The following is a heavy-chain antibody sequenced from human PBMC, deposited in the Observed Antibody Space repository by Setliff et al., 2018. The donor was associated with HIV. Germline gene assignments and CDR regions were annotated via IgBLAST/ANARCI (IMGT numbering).Heavy chain of an antibody. CDR2: IYPGDSDT. J-gene: IGHJ3*02. V-gene: IGHV5-51*01. D-gene: IGHD3-10*01. Sequence: GESLKISCKGSGYRFTNYCIGWVRQMPGKGLEWMGIIYPGDSDTRYSPSFQGQVTISADKSISTAYLQWSSLKASDTAMYYCARPATYGTLDAFDIWGQGTVVTVSS. CDR1: GYRFTNYC. CDR3: ARPATYGTLDAFDI.